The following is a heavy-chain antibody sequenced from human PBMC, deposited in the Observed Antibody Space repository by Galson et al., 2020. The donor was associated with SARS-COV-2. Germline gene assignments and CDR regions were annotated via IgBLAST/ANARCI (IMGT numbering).Heavy chain of an antibody. Sequence: ASVKVSCKASGYTFSGHSMNWVRLAPGQGLEWMGRINPNSGDTDVAQKFQGRVTMTTDTSLTTAYMELSRLTSDDTAVYYCTRGSNSSPFYHFDHWGQGTLVTVSS. J-gene: IGHJ4*02. CDR2: INPNSGDT. CDR1: GYTFSGHS. D-gene: IGHD3-10*01. V-gene: IGHV1-2*06. CDR3: TRGSNSSPFYHFDH.